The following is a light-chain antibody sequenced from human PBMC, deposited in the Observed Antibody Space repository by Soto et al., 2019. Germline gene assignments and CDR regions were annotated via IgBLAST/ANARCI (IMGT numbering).Light chain of an antibody. V-gene: IGKV4-1*01. CDR2: WAS. CDR1: QSVLYSSNNKNY. J-gene: IGKJ2*01. Sequence: DIVMTQSPDSLAVSLGERATINCKSSQSVLYSSNNKNYLAWYQQKQGQPPKLLIYWASTRESGVPDRFSGRVSGTDFTLTISSRQAEDVSVYYCQQYYSTPTFGQGTKLEIK. CDR3: QQYYSTPT.